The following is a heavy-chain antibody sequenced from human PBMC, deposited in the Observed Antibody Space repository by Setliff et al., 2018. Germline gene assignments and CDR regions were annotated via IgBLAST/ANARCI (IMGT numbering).Heavy chain of an antibody. CDR2: IYTSGST. Sequence: SETLSLTCTVSGGSISSGSYYWSWIRQPAGKGLEWIGRIYTSGSTNYNPSLKSRVTISVDTSKNQFSLKLSSVSAADTAVYYCASRIATAGAFDHWGQGTLVTVSS. CDR3: ASRIATAGAFDH. V-gene: IGHV4-61*02. D-gene: IGHD6-13*01. CDR1: GGSISSGSYY. J-gene: IGHJ4*02.